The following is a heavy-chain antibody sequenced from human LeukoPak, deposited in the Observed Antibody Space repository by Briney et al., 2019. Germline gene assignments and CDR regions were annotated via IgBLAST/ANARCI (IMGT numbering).Heavy chain of an antibody. CDR2: ISYDESSK. V-gene: IGHV3-30*18. J-gene: IGHJ6*02. CDR3: AKIACSSTSCYRNYYYNMDV. CDR1: GFTFSNYG. D-gene: IGHD2-2*02. Sequence: PGRSLRLSCAASGFTFSNYGMPWVRQAPGKGLEWVTFISYDESSKYYADSVKGRFTISRDNSKSTLYLQMNSLRAEDTAVYYCAKIACSSTSCYRNYYYNMDVWGQGTTVTVSS.